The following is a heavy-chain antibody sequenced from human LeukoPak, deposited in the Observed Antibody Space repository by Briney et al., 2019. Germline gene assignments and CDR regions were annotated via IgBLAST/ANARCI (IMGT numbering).Heavy chain of an antibody. V-gene: IGHV3-11*04. Sequence: GGSLRLSCAASGVTVSDNYMNWVRQAPGKGLEWVSHITASGTAMFYADSVKGRFTISRDNAKNSLYLQMNSLRDEDTAVYYCASSGSYRFDYWGQGTLVTVSS. CDR3: ASSGSYRFDY. J-gene: IGHJ4*02. CDR1: GVTVSDNY. D-gene: IGHD1-26*01. CDR2: ITASGTAM.